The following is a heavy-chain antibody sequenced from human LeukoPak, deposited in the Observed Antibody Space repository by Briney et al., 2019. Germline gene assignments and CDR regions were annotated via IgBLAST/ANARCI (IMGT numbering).Heavy chain of an antibody. CDR1: GFTFSSYG. CDR2: IWYDRSNK. D-gene: IGHD2-2*01. CDR3: ARDRGLGRVPAAIRTSHGMDV. Sequence: PGGSLRLSCAASGFTFSSYGMHWVRQAPGKGLEWVAVIWYDRSNKYYADSVKSRFTISRDNSKNTLYLQMNSLRAEVTAVYYCARDRGLGRVPAAIRTSHGMDVWGQGTTLTVSS. J-gene: IGHJ6*02. V-gene: IGHV3-33*01.